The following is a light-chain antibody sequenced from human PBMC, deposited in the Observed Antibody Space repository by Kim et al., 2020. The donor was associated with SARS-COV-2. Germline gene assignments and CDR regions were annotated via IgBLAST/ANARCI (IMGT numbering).Light chain of an antibody. CDR1: NIGGKN. Sequence: ATGEAAENPWGGNNIGGKNVHGYQQRAGQAPVLVISHDSDRPSEIPDRFSGSNSGNTATLTISRVEAGDEAEYYCQVWDGSTDHYVFGTGTKVTVL. V-gene: IGLV3-21*04. CDR2: HDS. J-gene: IGLJ1*01. CDR3: QVWDGSTDHYV.